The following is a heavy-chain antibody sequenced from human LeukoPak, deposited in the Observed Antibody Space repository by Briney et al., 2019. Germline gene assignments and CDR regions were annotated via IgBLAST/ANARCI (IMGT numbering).Heavy chain of an antibody. D-gene: IGHD6-19*01. V-gene: IGHV4-39*07. J-gene: IGHJ4*02. CDR2: IYYSGST. Sequence: PSETLSLTCTVSGGSISSSSYYWGWIRQPPGKGLEWIGSIYYSGSTYYNPSLKSRVTISVDTAKNQFSLKLSSVTAADTAVYYCARVVVRQWLVANFDYWGQGTLVTVSS. CDR1: GGSISSSSYY. CDR3: ARVVVRQWLVANFDY.